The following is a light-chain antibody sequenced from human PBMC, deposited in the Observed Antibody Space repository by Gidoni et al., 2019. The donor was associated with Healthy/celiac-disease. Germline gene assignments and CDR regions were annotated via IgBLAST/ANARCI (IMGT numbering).Light chain of an antibody. CDR1: SSDVGGYNY. J-gene: IGLJ1*01. CDR2: EVS. Sequence: QSSLPQPASVSVSPGQSITISCPGTSSDVGGYNYVSWYQQHPGKSPKLMIYEVSNRPSGVSNRFSGSKSGNTASLTISGLQAEDEADYYCSSYTSSSTLYVFGTGTKVTVL. V-gene: IGLV2-14*01. CDR3: SSYTSSSTLYV.